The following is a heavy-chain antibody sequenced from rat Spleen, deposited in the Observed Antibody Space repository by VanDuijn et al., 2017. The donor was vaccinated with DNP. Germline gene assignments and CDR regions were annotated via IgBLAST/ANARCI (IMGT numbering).Heavy chain of an antibody. CDR2: ISPSGDDT. J-gene: IGHJ3*01. CDR1: GFTFSKYD. Sequence: EVQLVESGGGLVQPGGSLKVSCGASGFTFSKYDMAWVRQAPTKGLEWVASISPSGDDTYYRDSVKGRFTISRDNAESTLYLEMDSLRSEDTATYHCATLGFITAVVPFPYWGQGTLVTVSS. D-gene: IGHD1-1*01. V-gene: IGHV5-19*01. CDR3: ATLGFITAVVPFPY.